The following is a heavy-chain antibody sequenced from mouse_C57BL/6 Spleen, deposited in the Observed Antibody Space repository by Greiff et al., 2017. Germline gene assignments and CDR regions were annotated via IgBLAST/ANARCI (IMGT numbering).Heavy chain of an antibody. J-gene: IGHJ4*01. CDR1: GFTFSSYA. Sequence: EVKVVESGEGLVKPGGSLKLSCAASGFTFSSYAMSWVRQTPEKRLEWVAYISSGGDYIYYADTVKGRFTISRDNARNTLYLQMSSLKSEDTAMYYCTRDPDYYGGAMDYWGQGTSVTVSS. CDR2: ISSGGDYI. CDR3: TRDPDYYGGAMDY. V-gene: IGHV5-9-1*02. D-gene: IGHD2-1*01.